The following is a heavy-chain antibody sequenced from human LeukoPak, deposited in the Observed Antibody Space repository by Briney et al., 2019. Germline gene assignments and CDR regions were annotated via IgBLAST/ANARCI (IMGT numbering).Heavy chain of an antibody. Sequence: ASVKVSCKVSGYTLTELSMHWVRQAPGQGLEWMGWINTNTGNPTYAQGFTGRFVFSLDTSVSTAYLQISSLKAEDTAVYYCARVPRLYYYDSSGYYLWFDPWGQGTLVTVSS. CDR3: ARVPRLYYYDSSGYYLWFDP. J-gene: IGHJ5*02. CDR2: INTNTGNP. CDR1: GYTLTELS. D-gene: IGHD3-22*01. V-gene: IGHV7-4-1*02.